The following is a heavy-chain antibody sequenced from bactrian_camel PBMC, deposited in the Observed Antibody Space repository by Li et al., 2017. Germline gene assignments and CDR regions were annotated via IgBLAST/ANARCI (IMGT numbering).Heavy chain of an antibody. D-gene: IGHD3*01. V-gene: IGHV3S6*01. Sequence: VQLVESGGGLVQPGGSLTLSCAASGFTFSNNWMHWVRQAPGRGLEWVSSIKGDASNTYYTDSVKDRFTISRDNAKNTLYLQMNSLKSEDTALYYCTATYAWCSRSPDYWGQGTQVTVS. J-gene: IGHJ4*01. CDR2: IKGDASNT. CDR1: GFTFSNNW. CDR3: TATYAWCSRSPDY.